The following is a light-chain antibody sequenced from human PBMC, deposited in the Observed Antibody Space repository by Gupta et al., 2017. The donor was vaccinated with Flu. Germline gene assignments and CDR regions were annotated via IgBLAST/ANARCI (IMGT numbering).Light chain of an antibody. CDR1: QSLLYRSNNKNY. V-gene: IGKV4-1*01. CDR2: WAS. CDR3: QQHLGSWT. J-gene: IGKJ1*01. Sequence: DIVVTQSPDSLAVSLGERATINCKSSQSLLYRSNNKNYLVWYQQKPGQPPKLLISWASTRESGVPDRFSGSGSGTDFTLTISSLQAEDVAVYYCQQHLGSWTFGQGTKVEIK.